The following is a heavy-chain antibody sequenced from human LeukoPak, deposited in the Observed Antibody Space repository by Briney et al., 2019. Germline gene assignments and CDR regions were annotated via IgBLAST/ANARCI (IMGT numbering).Heavy chain of an antibody. CDR3: ARLGSYHDF. J-gene: IGHJ4*02. Sequence: PSETLSLTCTVSGASISHYYWSWIRQTPAKGLEWMGHIHTSGGSTYYPSLKSRLTMSIDTSRNQLSLKLTSVTAADTAVYLCARLGSYHDFWGQGALVTVSS. V-gene: IGHV4-4*09. D-gene: IGHD1-26*01. CDR1: GASISHYY. CDR2: IHTSGGS.